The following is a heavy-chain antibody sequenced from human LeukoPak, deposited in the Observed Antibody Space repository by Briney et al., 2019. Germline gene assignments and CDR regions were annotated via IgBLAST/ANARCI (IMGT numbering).Heavy chain of an antibody. J-gene: IGHJ5*02. CDR2: ISSSGSTI. Sequence: GGSLRLSCAASGFIFSSYSMNWVRQAPGKGLEWVSYISSSGSTIYYVDSVKGRFTISRDNAKNSLYLQMNSLRAEDPAEYYCAREWPDYYDSRGYPWGQGTLVT. D-gene: IGHD3-22*01. CDR1: GFIFSSYS. V-gene: IGHV3-48*04. CDR3: AREWPDYYDSRGYP.